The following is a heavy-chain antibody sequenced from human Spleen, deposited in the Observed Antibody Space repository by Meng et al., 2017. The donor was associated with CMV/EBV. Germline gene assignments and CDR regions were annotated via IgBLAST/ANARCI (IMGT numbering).Heavy chain of an antibody. D-gene: IGHD7-27*01. CDR1: GYTFTAHY. CDR2: IHPHRGDT. Sequence: ASVKVSCKASGYTFTAHYFHWVRQAPGQGLEWMGWIHPHRGDTNYAQQFQGRVTLTWDTSINTGYMELTRLTSDDTAVYYCARDNNWGPDYWGQGTLVIVSS. V-gene: IGHV1-2*02. J-gene: IGHJ4*02. CDR3: ARDNNWGPDY.